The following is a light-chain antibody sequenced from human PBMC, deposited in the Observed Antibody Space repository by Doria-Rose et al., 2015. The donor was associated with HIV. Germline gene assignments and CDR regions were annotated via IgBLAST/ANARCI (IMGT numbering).Light chain of an antibody. CDR1: QSVLYSSNNKNN. CDR3: QQYDSAPWT. J-gene: IGKJ1*01. CDR2: WAS. V-gene: IGKV4-1*01. Sequence: CKSSQSVLYSSNNKNNLAWYQQKPGQPPKLLIYWASTRESGVPDRFSGSGSGTEFTLTISSLQAEDVAVYYCQQYDSAPWTFGQGTKVEV.